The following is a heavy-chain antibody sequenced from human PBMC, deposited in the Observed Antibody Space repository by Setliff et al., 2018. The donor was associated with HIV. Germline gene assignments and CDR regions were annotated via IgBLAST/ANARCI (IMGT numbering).Heavy chain of an antibody. CDR2: SIPLFGTT. CDR1: GYTLTELS. D-gene: IGHD4-17*01. CDR3: ARSVHSLYGDYATYFDP. V-gene: IGHV1-69*05. J-gene: IGHJ5*02. Sequence: SVKVSCKVSGYTLTELSRHWVRQAPGKGLEWMGGSIPLFGTTNYAQKFRARVIITTDKSTSTAFMELTSLTSEDTAVYYCARSVHSLYGDYATYFDPWGQGTQVTVSS.